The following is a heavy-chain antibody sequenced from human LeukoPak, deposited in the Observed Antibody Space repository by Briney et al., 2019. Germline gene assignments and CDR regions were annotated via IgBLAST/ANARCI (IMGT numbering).Heavy chain of an antibody. CDR2: ISAYNGNT. V-gene: IGHV1-18*01. Sequence: VASVKVSCKASGYTFTSYGISWVRQAPGQGLEWMGWISAYNGNTNYAQKLQGRVTMTTDTSTSTAYMELRSLRSDDTAVYYCARDTTDGAKEFPDAFDIWGQGTMVTVSS. CDR1: GYTFTSYG. CDR3: ARDTTDGAKEFPDAFDI. D-gene: IGHD3-10*01. J-gene: IGHJ3*02.